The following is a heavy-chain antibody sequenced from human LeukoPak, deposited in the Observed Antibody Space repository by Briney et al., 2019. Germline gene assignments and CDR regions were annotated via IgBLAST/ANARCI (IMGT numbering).Heavy chain of an antibody. D-gene: IGHD3-16*02. CDR2: IYYSGST. V-gene: IGHV4-39*01. Sequence: SETLSLTCTVSGGSISSSSYYWGWIRQPPGKGLELIGSIYYSGSTYYNPSLKSRVTISVDTSKNQFSLKLSSVTAADTAVYYCARHVDGGLLRDYGWGSYRDYSGQGNLVTVSS. CDR1: GGSISSSSYY. CDR3: ARHVDGGLLRDYGWGSYRDY. J-gene: IGHJ4*02.